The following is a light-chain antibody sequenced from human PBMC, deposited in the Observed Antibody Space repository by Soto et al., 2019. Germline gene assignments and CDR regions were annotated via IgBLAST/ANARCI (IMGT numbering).Light chain of an antibody. CDR1: NRDVGGYNY. V-gene: IGLV2-14*01. CDR2: EVT. CDR3: RSYSSSSPLDVI. Sequence: QSALAQPASVSGSPGQSITISCAGTNRDVGGYNYVSWYQQYPGKAPKLIIYEVTYRPSGVSNRFSGSKSGNTASLTISGLQAEDEADYSCRSYSSSSPLDVIFGEGTKLTAL. J-gene: IGLJ2*01.